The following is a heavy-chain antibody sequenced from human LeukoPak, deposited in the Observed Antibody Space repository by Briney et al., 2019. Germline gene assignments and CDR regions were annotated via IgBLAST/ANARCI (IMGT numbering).Heavy chain of an antibody. CDR2: ISSSGIST. Sequence: PGGSLRLSCAASGFTFSSYTMSWVRQAPGEGLEWVSSISSSGISTYYADSVKGRFTISRDNSKNTLYLQMNSLRAEDTAVYYCAKRMDSRYFDYWGQGTLVTVST. D-gene: IGHD6-13*01. CDR1: GFTFSSYT. V-gene: IGHV3-23*01. J-gene: IGHJ4*02. CDR3: AKRMDSRYFDY.